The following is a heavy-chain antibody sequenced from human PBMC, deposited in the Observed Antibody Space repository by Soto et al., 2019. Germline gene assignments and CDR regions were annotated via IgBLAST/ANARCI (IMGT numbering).Heavy chain of an antibody. J-gene: IGHJ6*02. CDR3: VPKTLTVGGLSYYHQDV. Sequence: ASVKVSCKASGYNFTNYHIHWVRQAPGQGLEWMGWISSYTGNTYYQHTANTEYAQKFQGRVSLTTDTFTTTAYMELRGLRSDATAVYYYVPKTLTVGGLSYYHQDVLGPGSTVTVYS. D-gene: IGHD3-22*01. CDR1: GYNFTNYH. CDR2: ISSYTGNTYYQHTANT. V-gene: IGHV1-18*04.